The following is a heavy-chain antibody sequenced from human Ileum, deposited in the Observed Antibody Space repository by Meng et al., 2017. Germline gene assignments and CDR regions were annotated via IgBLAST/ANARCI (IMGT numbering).Heavy chain of an antibody. CDR2: IGGSGGST. CDR3: THTVGAGDSFDI. D-gene: IGHD1-26*01. V-gene: IGHV3-23*01. Sequence: GGSLRLSCAASGFTFSSYAMSWVRQAPGKGLEWVSGIGGSGGSTYYADSVKGRFTISRDNSKNTVDLQMNSLRAEDTAVYYCTHTVGAGDSFDIWGQGTMVTVSS. J-gene: IGHJ3*02. CDR1: GFTFSSYA.